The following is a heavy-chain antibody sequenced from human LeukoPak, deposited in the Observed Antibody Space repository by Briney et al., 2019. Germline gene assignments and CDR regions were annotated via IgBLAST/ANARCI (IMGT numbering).Heavy chain of an antibody. CDR2: INPSGGST. CDR1: GYTFTSYY. D-gene: IGHD3-22*01. CDR3: ARPLHYYDSSGPYFEGMDV. V-gene: IGHV1-46*01. J-gene: IGHJ6*02. Sequence: GASVKVSCKASGYTFTSYYMHWVRQAPGQGLEWMGIINPSGGSTTYAQKFQGRVTMTRDTSTSTVYMELSSLTSEDTAVYYCARPLHYYDSSGPYFEGMDVWGQGTTVTVSS.